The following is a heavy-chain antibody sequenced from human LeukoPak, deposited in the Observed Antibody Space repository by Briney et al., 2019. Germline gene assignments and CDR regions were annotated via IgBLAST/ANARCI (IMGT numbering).Heavy chain of an antibody. Sequence: SETLSLTCAVYGGSFSGYYWSWIRQPPGKGLEWIGEINHSGSTNYNPSLKSRVTISVDTSKNQFSLKLSSVTAADTAVYCCARDSLYCSSTSCQPYYFDYWGQGTLVTVSS. V-gene: IGHV4-34*01. CDR2: INHSGST. J-gene: IGHJ4*02. CDR1: GGSFSGYY. D-gene: IGHD2-2*01. CDR3: ARDSLYCSSTSCQPYYFDY.